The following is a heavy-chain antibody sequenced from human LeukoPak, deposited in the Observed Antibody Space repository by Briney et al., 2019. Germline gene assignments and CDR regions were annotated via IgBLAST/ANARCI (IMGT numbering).Heavy chain of an antibody. CDR3: ARDLLGSHTGYSSGAWDY. CDR2: INPNSGGT. J-gene: IGHJ4*02. V-gene: IGHV1-2*02. Sequence: GASVKVSCKASGYTFTGYYMHWVRQAPGQGLEWMGWINPNSGGTNYAQKLQGRVTMTTDTSTSTAYMELSSLRAEDTAVYYCARDLLGSHTGYSSGAWDYWSQGTQVTVSS. D-gene: IGHD3-9*01. CDR1: GYTFTGYY.